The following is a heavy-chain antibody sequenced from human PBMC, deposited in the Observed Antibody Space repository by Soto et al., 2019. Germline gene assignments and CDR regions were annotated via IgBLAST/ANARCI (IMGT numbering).Heavy chain of an antibody. D-gene: IGHD6-6*01. CDR3: AKEKMGSDYYYYGMDV. CDR2: ISGSGGST. CDR1: GFTFSSYA. Sequence: GGSLRLSCAASGFTFSSYAMSWVRQAPGKGLEWVSAISGSGGSTYYADSVKRRFTISRDNSKNKLYLQMNSLRAEDTAVYYCAKEKMGSDYYYYGMDVWGQGTTVTVSS. V-gene: IGHV3-23*01. J-gene: IGHJ6*02.